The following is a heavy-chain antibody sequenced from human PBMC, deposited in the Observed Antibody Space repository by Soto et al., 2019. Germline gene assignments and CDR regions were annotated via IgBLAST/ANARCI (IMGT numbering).Heavy chain of an antibody. D-gene: IGHD2-15*01. CDR3: ASCPGYCSGGSCRPAWCLSDY. CDR1: GGTFSSYT. V-gene: IGHV1-69*02. J-gene: IGHJ4*02. Sequence: SVKVSCKASGGTFSSYTISWVRQAPGQVLEWMGRIIPILGIANYAQKFQGRVTITADKSTSTAYMELSSLRSEDTAVYYCASCPGYCSGGSCRPAWCLSDYRGQGTLVTVSS. CDR2: IIPILGIA.